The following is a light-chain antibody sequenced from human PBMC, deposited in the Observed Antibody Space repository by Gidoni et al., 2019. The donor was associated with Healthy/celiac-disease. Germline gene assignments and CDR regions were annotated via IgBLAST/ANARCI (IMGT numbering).Light chain of an antibody. V-gene: IGKV3-20*01. J-gene: IGKJ2*01. CDR3: QQYGSPMYT. CDR1: QSVSSSY. Sequence: IVLTHSPGTLSLSPGERATLSCRASQSVSSSYLAWYQQKPGQAPRLLIYGASSMATGIPDRFSGSGSGTDFTLNISRLEPEDFAVYYCQQYGSPMYTFGQGTKLEIK. CDR2: GAS.